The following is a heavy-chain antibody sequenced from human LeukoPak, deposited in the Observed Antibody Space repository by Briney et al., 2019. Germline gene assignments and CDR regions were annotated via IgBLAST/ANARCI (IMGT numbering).Heavy chain of an antibody. J-gene: IGHJ4*02. CDR2: IGTAGDT. CDR1: GFTFSSYD. CDR3: ARGVEYYDFWSGYLDLYYFDY. D-gene: IGHD3-3*01. Sequence: PGGSLRLSCAASGFTFSSYDMHWVRQATGKGLEWVSAIGTAGDTYYPGSVKGRFTISRENAKNSLYLQMNSLRAGDTAVYYCARGVEYYDFWSGYLDLYYFDYWGQGTLVTVSS. V-gene: IGHV3-13*01.